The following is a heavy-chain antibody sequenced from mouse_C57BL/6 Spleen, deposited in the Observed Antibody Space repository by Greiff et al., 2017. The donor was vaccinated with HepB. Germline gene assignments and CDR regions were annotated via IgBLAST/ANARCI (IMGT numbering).Heavy chain of an antibody. CDR2: IDPSDSET. CDR3: ARLDYRYAMDY. Sequence: QVQLQQPGAELVRPGSSVKLSCKASGYTFTSYWMHWVKQRPIQGLEWIGNIDPSDSETHYNQKFKDKATLTVDKSSSTAYMQLSSLTSEDSAVYYCARLDYRYAMDYWGQGTSVTVSS. V-gene: IGHV1-52*01. J-gene: IGHJ4*01. D-gene: IGHD2-4*01. CDR1: GYTFTSYW.